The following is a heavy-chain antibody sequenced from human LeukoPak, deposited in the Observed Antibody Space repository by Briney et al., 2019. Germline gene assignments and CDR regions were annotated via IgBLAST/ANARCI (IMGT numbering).Heavy chain of an antibody. J-gene: IGHJ3*02. D-gene: IGHD1-1*01. CDR1: GFILSNFA. Sequence: PGGSLRLSCAASGFILSNFAMSWVRQTPGKGLEWVSAITGRSDSTYYADSVKGRFTISRDNSKNTLYLQMNSLRAEDTAVCYCAKDGTLDSAFDIWGQGTMVTVSS. V-gene: IGHV3-23*01. CDR2: ITGRSDST. CDR3: AKDGTLDSAFDI.